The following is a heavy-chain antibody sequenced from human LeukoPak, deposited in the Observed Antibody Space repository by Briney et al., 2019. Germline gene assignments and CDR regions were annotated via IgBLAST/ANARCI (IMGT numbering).Heavy chain of an antibody. CDR1: GFNVSGNY. CDR2: ISSSSSYI. J-gene: IGHJ4*02. D-gene: IGHD3-22*01. Sequence: GGSLRLSCAASGFNVSGNYMSWVRQAPGKGLEWVSSISSSSSYIYYADSVKGRFTISRDNAKNSLYLQMNSLRAEDTAVYYCARSYSSWDYWGQGTLVTVSS. CDR3: ARSYSSWDY. V-gene: IGHV3-21*01.